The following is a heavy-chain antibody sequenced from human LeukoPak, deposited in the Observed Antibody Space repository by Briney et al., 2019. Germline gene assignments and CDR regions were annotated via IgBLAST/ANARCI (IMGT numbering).Heavy chain of an antibody. V-gene: IGHV3-23*01. J-gene: IGHJ4*02. D-gene: IGHD3-10*01. Sequence: GGSLRLSCVASGFTFGNYAISWVRQAPGKGLEWVSAISGRGGSTYYVDSVKGRFTISRDNSKNTLYLQMNSLRAEDTAVYYCAKDTSSSGSYFDYWGQGTLVTVSS. CDR1: GFTFGNYA. CDR3: AKDTSSSGSYFDY. CDR2: ISGRGGST.